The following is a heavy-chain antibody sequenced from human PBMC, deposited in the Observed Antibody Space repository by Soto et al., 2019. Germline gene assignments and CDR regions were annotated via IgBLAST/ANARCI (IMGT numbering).Heavy chain of an antibody. D-gene: IGHD2-2*01. J-gene: IGHJ5*02. V-gene: IGHV1-18*01. Sequence: ASVKVSCKASGYTFTSYGISWVRQAPGQGLEWMGWISAYNGNTNYAQKLQGRVTMTTDTSTSTAYMELRSLRSDDTAVYYCARVCTSCFTWGWFDPWGQGTLVTVSS. CDR1: GYTFTSYG. CDR2: ISAYNGNT. CDR3: ARVCTSCFTWGWFDP.